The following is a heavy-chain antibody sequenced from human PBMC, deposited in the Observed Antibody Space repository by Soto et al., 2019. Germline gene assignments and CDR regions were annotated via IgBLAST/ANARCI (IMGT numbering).Heavy chain of an antibody. Sequence: GSLRLSCAASGLTVSSNYMSWVRQAPGKGLEWVSVIYSGGSTYYADSVKGRFTISRDNSKNTLYLQMNSLRAEDTAVYYCARDLGSMAGYAFDIWGQGTMVTVSS. CDR1: GLTVSSNY. CDR3: ARDLGSMAGYAFDI. CDR2: IYSGGST. J-gene: IGHJ3*02. D-gene: IGHD3-10*01. V-gene: IGHV3-53*01.